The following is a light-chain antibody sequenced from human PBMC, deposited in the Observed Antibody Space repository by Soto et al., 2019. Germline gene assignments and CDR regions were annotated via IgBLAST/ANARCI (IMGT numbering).Light chain of an antibody. Sequence: DIQMTQSPSTLSASVGDRVTITCRASQSISNWLAWYQQKPGKAPNLLISKASTLEAGVPSRFSGSGFGTEFTLTISSLQPDDIATYYCQHYKTDWTFGQGTKVDIK. CDR3: QHYKTDWT. CDR2: KAS. V-gene: IGKV1-5*03. CDR1: QSISNW. J-gene: IGKJ1*01.